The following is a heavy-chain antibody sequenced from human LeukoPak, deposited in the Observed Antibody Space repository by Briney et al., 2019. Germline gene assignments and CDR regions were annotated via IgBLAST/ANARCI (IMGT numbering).Heavy chain of an antibody. CDR3: ATGGRIMITFGGVIVKFPFDY. D-gene: IGHD3-16*02. CDR2: ISAYNGNT. Sequence: ASVKVSCKASGYTFTSYGISWVRQAPGQGLEWMGWISAYNGNTNYAQKLQGRVTMTEDTSTDTAYMELSSLRSEDTAVYYCATGGRIMITFGGVIVKFPFDYWGQGTLVTVSS. V-gene: IGHV1-18*01. CDR1: GYTFTSYG. J-gene: IGHJ4*02.